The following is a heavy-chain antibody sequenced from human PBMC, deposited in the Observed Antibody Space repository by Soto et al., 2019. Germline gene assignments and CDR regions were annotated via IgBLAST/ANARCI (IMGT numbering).Heavy chain of an antibody. D-gene: IGHD3-22*01. CDR1: GGPISTYY. Sequence: AETLSLTCTASGGPISTYYWSWVRQPPGKGLEWIGHIYNSGSTNYTASVKSRVTISVDTSNNQFSLKLTDVTDADTAVYYCARDGCYYASSGCDVYYYLGVDVWGQGTMVTVSS. J-gene: IGHJ6*02. V-gene: IGHV4-4*08. CDR3: ARDGCYYASSGCDVYYYLGVDV. CDR2: IYNSGST.